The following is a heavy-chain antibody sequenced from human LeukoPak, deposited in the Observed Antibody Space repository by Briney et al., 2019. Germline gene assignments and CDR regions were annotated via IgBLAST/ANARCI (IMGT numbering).Heavy chain of an antibody. D-gene: IGHD1-26*01. CDR1: GFSFSSYG. CDR3: AKDSRRNSGSYVFDY. J-gene: IGHJ4*02. V-gene: IGHV3-30*02. Sequence: WGSLRLSCAASGFSFSSYGMHWVRQAPGKGLEWVAFIRYDGSNKYYADSVKGRFTISRDNSKNTLYLQMNSLRAEDTTVYYCAKDSRRNSGSYVFDYWGQGTLVTVSS. CDR2: IRYDGSNK.